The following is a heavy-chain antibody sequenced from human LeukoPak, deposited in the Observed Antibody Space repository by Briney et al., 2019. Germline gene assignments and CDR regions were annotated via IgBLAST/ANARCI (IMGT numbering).Heavy chain of an antibody. CDR3: AKMDSGHSSGWDYYYYGMDV. CDR1: GFTFSSYA. V-gene: IGHV3-23*01. D-gene: IGHD6-19*01. Sequence: GGSLRLSCAASGFTFSSYAMSWVRQAPGKGLEWVSAISGSGGSTYYADSVKGRFTISRDNSKNTLYLQMNSLRAEDTAVYYCAKMDSGHSSGWDYYYYGMDVWGQGTTVTVSS. J-gene: IGHJ6*02. CDR2: ISGSGGST.